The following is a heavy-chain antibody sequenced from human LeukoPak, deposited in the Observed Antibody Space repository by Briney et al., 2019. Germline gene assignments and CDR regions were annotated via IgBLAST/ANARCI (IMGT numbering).Heavy chain of an antibody. Sequence: SETLSLTCTVSGASISTYYWSWLRRPPGEGLEWIGYIHHSGSTNYNPSLKSRVSISVDTSKNQFSLNLSSVTAADTAVYYCARGGPDVEMATTIDYWGQGTLVTVSS. V-gene: IGHV4-59*01. CDR2: IHHSGST. D-gene: IGHD5-24*01. CDR1: GASISTYY. J-gene: IGHJ4*02. CDR3: ARGGPDVEMATTIDY.